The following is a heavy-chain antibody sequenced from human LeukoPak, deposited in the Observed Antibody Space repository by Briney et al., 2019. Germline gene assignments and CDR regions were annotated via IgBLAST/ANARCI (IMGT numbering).Heavy chain of an antibody. CDR1: GGSISSYY. CDR2: IYYSGST. CDR3: ARTPQVRKAFDI. D-gene: IGHD1-14*01. J-gene: IGHJ3*02. Sequence: SETLSLTCTVSGGSISSYYWSWIRQPPGKGLEWIGYIYYSGSTNYNPSLKSRVTISVDTSKNQFSLKLSSVTAADTAVYYCARTPQVRKAFDIWGQGTMVTVSS. V-gene: IGHV4-59*01.